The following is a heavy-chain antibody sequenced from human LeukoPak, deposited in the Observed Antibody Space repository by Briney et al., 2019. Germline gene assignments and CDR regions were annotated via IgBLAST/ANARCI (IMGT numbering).Heavy chain of an antibody. CDR2: IYTSGST. CDR1: GGSISSGSYY. D-gene: IGHD2-2*01. CDR3: ARDRLVPAAIQV. V-gene: IGHV4-61*02. Sequence: PSETLSLTCTVSGGSISSGSYYWSWIRQPAGKGLEWIGRIYTSGSTNYNPSLKRRVTISVDTSKNQFSLKLSSVTAADTAVYYCARDRLVPAAIQVWGKGTTVTVSS. J-gene: IGHJ6*04.